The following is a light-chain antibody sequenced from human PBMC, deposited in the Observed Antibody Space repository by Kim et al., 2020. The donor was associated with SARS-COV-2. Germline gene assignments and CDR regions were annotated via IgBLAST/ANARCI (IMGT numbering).Light chain of an antibody. CDR3: QQYGSSALT. CDR1: QSVSSSY. V-gene: IGKV3-20*01. J-gene: IGKJ3*01. CDR2: GAS. Sequence: EIVLTQSPGTLSLSPGERATLSCRASQSVSSSYLAWYQQKPGQAPRLLIYGASSRATGIPDSFSGSGSGTDFTLTISRLEPEDFAVYYCQQYGSSALTFGPGTKVDIK.